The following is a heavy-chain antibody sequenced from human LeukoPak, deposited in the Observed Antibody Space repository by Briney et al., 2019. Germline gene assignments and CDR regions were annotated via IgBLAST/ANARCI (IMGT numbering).Heavy chain of an antibody. J-gene: IGHJ4*02. D-gene: IGHD3-16*02. CDR3: ARARVIPASSDD. CDR2: ICTSGRT. CDR1: GGSITFGSYY. V-gene: IGHV4-61*02. Sequence: SETLSLTCTVSGGSITFGSYYWTWIRQPAGKGLEWIGRICTSGRTFYNPSLKSRVTISMDTSMNQFSLRLNSVTAADTAVYYCARARVIPASSDDWGQGALVTVSS.